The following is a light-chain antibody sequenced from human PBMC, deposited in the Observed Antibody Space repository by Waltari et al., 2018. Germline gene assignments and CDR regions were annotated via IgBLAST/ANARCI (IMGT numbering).Light chain of an antibody. CDR1: KLGDKH. CDR3: QAWDSRTVV. Sequence: SYDLTQAPSVSVSPGQTATISCSGDKLGDKHVCWYQQKPGHSPLLVIYQDSKRPSGIPERFSGSNSGNTATLTISGTQALGEADYYCQAWDSRTVVFGGGTKLTVL. V-gene: IGLV3-1*01. J-gene: IGLJ2*01. CDR2: QDS.